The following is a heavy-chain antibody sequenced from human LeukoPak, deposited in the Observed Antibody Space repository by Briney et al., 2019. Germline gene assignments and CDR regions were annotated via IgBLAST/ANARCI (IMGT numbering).Heavy chain of an antibody. CDR3: AKDSSMIRGDYDYFDY. V-gene: IGHV3-21*04. D-gene: IGHD3-10*01. J-gene: IGHJ4*02. CDR1: GFTFSSYS. CDR2: ISSSSSYI. Sequence: PGGSLRLSCAASGFTFSSYSMNRVRQAPGKGLEWVSSISSSSSYIYYADSVKGRFTISRDNAKNSLYLQMNSLRAEDTAVYYCAKDSSMIRGDYDYFDYWGQGTLVTVSS.